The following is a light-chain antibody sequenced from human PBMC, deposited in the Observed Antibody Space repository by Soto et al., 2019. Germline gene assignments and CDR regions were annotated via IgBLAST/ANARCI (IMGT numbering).Light chain of an antibody. CDR1: QRISMW. CDR2: KAS. J-gene: IGKJ1*01. Sequence: DIQMTQSPSTLSASVGDRVTITCRASQRISMWLAWYPQKPGKAPNLLIYKASNLQSGVPSRFSGSGTGKVITLTISSLQPDHVSTYYCQHDNSYWTFGQGTKVEIK. V-gene: IGKV1-5*03. CDR3: QHDNSYWT.